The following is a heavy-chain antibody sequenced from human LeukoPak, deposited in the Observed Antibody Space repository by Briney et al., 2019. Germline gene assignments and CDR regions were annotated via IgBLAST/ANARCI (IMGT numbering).Heavy chain of an antibody. D-gene: IGHD6-19*01. CDR1: GGTFSSYA. V-gene: IGHV1-69*04. CDR3: ARALIAVAGTHLFDY. J-gene: IGHJ4*02. Sequence: SVKVSCKASGGTFSSYAISWVRQAPGQGLEWMGRIIPILGIANYAQKFQGRVTITADKSTSTAYMELSSLRSEDTAVYYCARALIAVAGTHLFDYWGQGTLVTVSS. CDR2: IIPILGIA.